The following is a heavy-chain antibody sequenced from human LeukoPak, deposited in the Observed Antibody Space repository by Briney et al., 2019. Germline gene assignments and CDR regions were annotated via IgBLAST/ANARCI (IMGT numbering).Heavy chain of an antibody. CDR1: GFTFSSYA. V-gene: IGHV3-23*01. D-gene: IGHD2-21*02. Sequence: PGGSLRLLCAASGFTFSSYAMPWVRQAPGKGLEWLSAISGSGGNTYYADSVKGRFTISRDNCKNTLYLQMNSQRAEDTAVYYCARSLEYCGGDCYSNWGYWGQGTLVTVSS. J-gene: IGHJ4*02. CDR3: ARSLEYCGGDCYSNWGY. CDR2: ISGSGGNT.